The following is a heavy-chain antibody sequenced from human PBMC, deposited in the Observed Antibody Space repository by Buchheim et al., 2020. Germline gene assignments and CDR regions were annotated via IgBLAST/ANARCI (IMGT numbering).Heavy chain of an antibody. V-gene: IGHV1-2*04. CDR2: INPNSGGT. CDR1: GYTFTGYY. Sequence: QVQLVQSGAEVKKPGASVKVSCKAPGYTFTGYYMHWVRQAPGQGLEWMGWINPNSGGTNYAQKFQGWVTMTREPSISPAYMELSRLRSDDTAVYYCARAIGYSSSFEYFQHWGQGTL. CDR3: ARAIGYSSSFEYFQH. J-gene: IGHJ1*01. D-gene: IGHD6-6*01.